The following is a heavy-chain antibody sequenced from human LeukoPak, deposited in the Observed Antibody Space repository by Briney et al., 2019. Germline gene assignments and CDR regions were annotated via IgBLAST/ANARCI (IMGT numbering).Heavy chain of an antibody. V-gene: IGHV4-59*01. Sequence: SETLSLTCAVSGGSTSYYYWSWIRQPPAKGLEWIGYISYSGSTNYSPSLKSRVTISVDTSKNQYSLKLSSVTAADTAVYYCARGPTRYYFVYWGQGTLVTVSS. CDR3: ARGPTRYYFVY. CDR2: ISYSGST. D-gene: IGHD5-24*01. J-gene: IGHJ4*02. CDR1: GGSTSYYY.